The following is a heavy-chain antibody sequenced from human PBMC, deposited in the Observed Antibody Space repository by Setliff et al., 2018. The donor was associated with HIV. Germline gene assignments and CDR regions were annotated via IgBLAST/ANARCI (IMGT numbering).Heavy chain of an antibody. D-gene: IGHD5-12*01. Sequence: ASVKVSCKASGYTFTDYYMHWVQQAPGKGLEWMGRVDPEDGETIYAEKFQGRVTITADTSISTAYMELSRLRSDDTAVYYCARDTWLRLIWYGFDIWGQGTLVTVSS. V-gene: IGHV1-69-2*01. J-gene: IGHJ3*02. CDR2: VDPEDGET. CDR1: GYTFTDYY. CDR3: ARDTWLRLIWYGFDI.